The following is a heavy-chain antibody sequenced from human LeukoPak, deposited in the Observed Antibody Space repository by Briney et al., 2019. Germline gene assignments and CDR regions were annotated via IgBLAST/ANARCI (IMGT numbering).Heavy chain of an antibody. J-gene: IGHJ4*02. CDR3: ARDLERSSTYDY. Sequence: PGGSLRVSCAASGFTFISYSMNWVRQALGKGLEWVSSISSSSSYIYYADSVKGRFTISRDNAKNSLYLQMNSLRAEDTAVYYCARDLERSSTYDYWGQGTLVTVSS. CDR2: ISSSSSYI. CDR1: GFTFISYS. D-gene: IGHD2-2*01. V-gene: IGHV3-21*01.